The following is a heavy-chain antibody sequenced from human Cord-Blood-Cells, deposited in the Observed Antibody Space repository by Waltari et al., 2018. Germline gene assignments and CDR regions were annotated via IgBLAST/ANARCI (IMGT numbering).Heavy chain of an antibody. V-gene: IGHV4-39*01. J-gene: IGHJ4*02. CDR3: ARHGRGAADGMDDY. D-gene: IGHD6-13*01. Sequence: QLQLQESCPGLVKPSESLSLACTVSGGPISSSSYYWGWIRQPPGKGLEWIGSIYYSGSTYYNPSLKSRVTISVDTSKNQFSMKLSSVAAADTAVYYCARHGRGAADGMDDYWGQGTLVTVSS. CDR2: IYYSGST. CDR1: GGPISSSSYY.